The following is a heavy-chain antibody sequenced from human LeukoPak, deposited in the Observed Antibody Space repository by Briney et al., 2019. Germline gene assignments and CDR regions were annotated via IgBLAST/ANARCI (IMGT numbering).Heavy chain of an antibody. CDR1: GFTFSSYA. V-gene: IGHV3-23*01. CDR3: AKDLTGEAVAFFDY. Sequence: PGGSLRLSCAASGFTFSSYAMSWVRQAPGKGLEWVSGISGSGGSTYYADSVKGRFTISRDNSKNTLYLQMNSLGAEDTAVYYCAKDLTGEAVAFFDYWGQGTLVTVSS. J-gene: IGHJ4*02. D-gene: IGHD6-19*01. CDR2: ISGSGGST.